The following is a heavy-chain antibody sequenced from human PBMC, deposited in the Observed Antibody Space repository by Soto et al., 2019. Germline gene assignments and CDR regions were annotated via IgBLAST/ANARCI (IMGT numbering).Heavy chain of an antibody. CDR3: ARDQLATAGASVGMDV. CDR1: GFTFSSYE. CDR2: ISSSGSTI. V-gene: IGHV3-48*03. J-gene: IGHJ6*02. D-gene: IGHD6-13*01. Sequence: PGGSLRLSCAASGFTFSSYEMNWVRQAPGKGLEWVSYISSSGSTIYYADSVKGRFTISRDNAKNSLYLQMNSLRAEDTAVYYCARDQLATAGASVGMDVWGQGTTVTVSS.